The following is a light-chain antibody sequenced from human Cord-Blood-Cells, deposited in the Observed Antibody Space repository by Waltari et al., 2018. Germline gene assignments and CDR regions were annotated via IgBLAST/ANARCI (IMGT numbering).Light chain of an antibody. CDR1: QSVSSY. CDR2: DAS. CDR3: QQRSNWPPLT. V-gene: IGKV3-11*01. Sequence: EIVLTLSPATLSLSPGETATLSCRASQSVSSYLSWYQQKPGQAPRLLIYDASNRATGIPARFSGSRSGTDFTLTISSLEPEDFAVYYCQQRSNWPPLTFGGGTKVEIK. J-gene: IGKJ4*01.